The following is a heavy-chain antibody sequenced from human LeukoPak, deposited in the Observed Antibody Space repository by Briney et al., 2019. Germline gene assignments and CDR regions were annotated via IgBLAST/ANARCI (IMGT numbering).Heavy chain of an antibody. J-gene: IGHJ1*01. D-gene: IGHD4-17*01. CDR2: ISDSGGDT. CDR3: ARGRRWATVTTSGEGAEYFQH. CDR1: GFTFSSYA. Sequence: GGSLRLSCAASGFTFSSYAMSWVRQAPGKGLEWVSGISDSGGDTYYADSVKGRFTISRDNSKNTLYLQMNSLRAEDTAVYYCARGRRWATVTTSGEGAEYFQHWGQGTLVTVSS. V-gene: IGHV3-23*01.